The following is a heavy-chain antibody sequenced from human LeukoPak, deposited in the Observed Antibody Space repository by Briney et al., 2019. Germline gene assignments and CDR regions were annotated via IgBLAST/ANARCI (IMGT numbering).Heavy chain of an antibody. CDR3: ARGRTGAAALDF. CDR2: STHSGST. V-gene: IGHV4-34*01. Sequence: SETVSLTRGVCGESFRVHYWTWIRQTPGKWLERIGESTHSGSTNYNPPLKSRVTISVDTSKKQFSLRLTSMTAADAAVYYCARGRTGAAALDFWGPGTLVTVSS. D-gene: IGHD2-15*01. J-gene: IGHJ4*02. CDR1: GESFRVHY.